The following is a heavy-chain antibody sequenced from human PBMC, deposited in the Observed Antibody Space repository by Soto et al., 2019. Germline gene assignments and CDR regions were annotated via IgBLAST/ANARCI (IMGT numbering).Heavy chain of an antibody. CDR1: GGSVSSGSYY. Sequence: SETLSLTCTVSGGSVSSGSYYWSWIRQPPGKGLEWIGYIYYSGSTNYNPSLKSRVTISVDTSKNQFSLELSSATAADTAVYYCARGAATFDYWGQGTLVTVSS. CDR3: ARGAATFDY. V-gene: IGHV4-61*01. D-gene: IGHD2-15*01. CDR2: IYYSGST. J-gene: IGHJ4*02.